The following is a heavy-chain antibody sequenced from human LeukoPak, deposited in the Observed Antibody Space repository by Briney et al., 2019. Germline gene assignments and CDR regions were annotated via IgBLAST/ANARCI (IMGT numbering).Heavy chain of an antibody. Sequence: GASVKVSCKASGYTFTSYGISWVRQAPGQGLEWMGWISAYNGNTNYAQKLQGRVTMTTDTSTSTAYMELRSLRSDDTAVYYRAVLWRTGFEKSIDYWGQGTLVTVSS. D-gene: IGHD3-9*01. CDR2: ISAYNGNT. J-gene: IGHJ4*02. CDR1: GYTFTSYG. CDR3: AVLWRTGFEKSIDY. V-gene: IGHV1-18*01.